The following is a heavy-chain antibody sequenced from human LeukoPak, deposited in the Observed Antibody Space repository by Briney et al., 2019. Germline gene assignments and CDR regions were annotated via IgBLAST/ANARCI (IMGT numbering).Heavy chain of an antibody. V-gene: IGHV3-23*01. D-gene: IGHD3-10*01. J-gene: IGHJ4*02. Sequence: GGSLRLSCAASGFTFSSYAMSWVRQAPGKGLEGVSSISGSGDRTYYADSVKGQFTISRDNAKNSLFLQMDSLRAEDTAVYYCARDLAGHYYGSGSSFDYWGQGTLVTVS. CDR1: GFTFSSYA. CDR3: ARDLAGHYYGSGSSFDY. CDR2: ISGSGDRT.